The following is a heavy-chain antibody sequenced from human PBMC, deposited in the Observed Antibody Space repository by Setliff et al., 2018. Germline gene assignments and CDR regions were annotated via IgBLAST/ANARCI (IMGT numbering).Heavy chain of an antibody. CDR2: IDYSGTT. Sequence: SETLSLTCTVTGASISGSNFFWGWVRKPPGKGLDWIGSIDYSGTTYYNPSLKSRVSMFVDTSKNQFSLRLSSVTAADTALYFCARQSTSGYYYSTECWGQGTLVTVSS. V-gene: IGHV4-39*01. CDR1: GASISGSNFF. J-gene: IGHJ4*02. D-gene: IGHD3-22*01. CDR3: ARQSTSGYYYSTEC.